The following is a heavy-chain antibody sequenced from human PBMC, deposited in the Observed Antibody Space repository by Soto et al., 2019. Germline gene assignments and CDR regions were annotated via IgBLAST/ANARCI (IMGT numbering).Heavy chain of an antibody. CDR2: IIPIFGTA. J-gene: IGHJ4*02. D-gene: IGHD5-18*01. CDR1: GGTFSSYA. V-gene: IGHV1-69*01. Sequence: QVQLVQSGAEVKKPGSSVKVSCKASGGTFSSYAISWVRQAPGQGLEWMGGIIPIFGTANYAQKFQGRVTITADESTRTADMELSSLRSEDTAVDYCARGGRDTAMGYYFDYWGQGTLVTVSS. CDR3: ARGGRDTAMGYYFDY.